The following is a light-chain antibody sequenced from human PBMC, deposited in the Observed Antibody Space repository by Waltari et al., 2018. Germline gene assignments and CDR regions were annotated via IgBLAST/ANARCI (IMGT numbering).Light chain of an antibody. CDR1: QSVGRS. CDR3: QHYVRLPAT. J-gene: IGKJ1*01. V-gene: IGKV3-20*01. CDR2: AAS. Sequence: LTQSPGSLSLSPGERATPSCRAGQSVGRSLAWYQQKPGQAPRLLIYAASSRATGIPDRFSGSGSGTDFSLTISRLEPEDFAVYYCQHYVRLPATYGQGTKVEIK.